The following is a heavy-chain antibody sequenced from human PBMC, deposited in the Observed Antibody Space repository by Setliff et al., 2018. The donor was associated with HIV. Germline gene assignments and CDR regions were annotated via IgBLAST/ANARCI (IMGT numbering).Heavy chain of an antibody. CDR2: IYSAGST. Sequence: LTCTVSGGSLNSGYDYWTWIRQPAGKGLEWIGHIYSAGSTDYNPSLKSRVTMSVDMSKNQVSLKLRSVTAADMAIYYCVREYSGVYPDFSFYIDVWGKGTTVTVSS. CDR1: GGSLNSGYDY. D-gene: IGHD5-12*01. CDR3: VREYSGVYPDFSFYIDV. V-gene: IGHV4-61*09. J-gene: IGHJ6*03.